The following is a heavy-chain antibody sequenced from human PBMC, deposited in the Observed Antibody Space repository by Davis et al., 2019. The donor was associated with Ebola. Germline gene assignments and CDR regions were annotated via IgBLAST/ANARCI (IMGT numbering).Heavy chain of an antibody. D-gene: IGHD6-6*01. Sequence: PGGSLRLSCAASGFTFSSYGMHWVRQAPGKGLEWVAVIWYDGSNKYYADSVKGRFTISRDNSKNTLYLQMNSLRAEDTAVYYCAREFRYSSSSDDTGWGQGTLVTVSS. J-gene: IGHJ4*02. CDR2: IWYDGSNK. V-gene: IGHV3-33*01. CDR3: AREFRYSSSSDDTG. CDR1: GFTFSSYG.